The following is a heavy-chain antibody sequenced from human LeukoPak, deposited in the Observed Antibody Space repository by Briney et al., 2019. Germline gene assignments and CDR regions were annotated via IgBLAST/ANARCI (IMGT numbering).Heavy chain of an antibody. Sequence: SETLSLTCAVYGGSFSGYYWSWIRQPPGKGLEWIGEINHSGSTNYNPSLKSRVTISVDTSKNQFSLKLSSVTAADTAVYYCAREGYYGSVKTDAFDIWGQGTMVTVSS. CDR3: AREGYYGSVKTDAFDI. V-gene: IGHV4-34*01. CDR2: INHSGST. D-gene: IGHD3-10*01. J-gene: IGHJ3*02. CDR1: GGSFSGYY.